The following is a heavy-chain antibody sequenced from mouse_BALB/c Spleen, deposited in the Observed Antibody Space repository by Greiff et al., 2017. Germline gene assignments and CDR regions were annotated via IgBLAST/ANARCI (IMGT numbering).Heavy chain of an antibody. CDR3: ARNDYYGSSDDFDY. D-gene: IGHD1-1*01. CDR1: GYSITSDYA. V-gene: IGHV3-2*02. Sequence: VQLKESGPGLVKPSQSLSLTCTVTGYSITSDYAWNWIRQFPGNKLEWMGYISYSGSTSYNQSLKRRISITRDTSKNQFFLQLNSVTTEDTATYYCARNDYYGSSDDFDYWGQGTTLTVSS. CDR2: ISYSGST. J-gene: IGHJ2*01.